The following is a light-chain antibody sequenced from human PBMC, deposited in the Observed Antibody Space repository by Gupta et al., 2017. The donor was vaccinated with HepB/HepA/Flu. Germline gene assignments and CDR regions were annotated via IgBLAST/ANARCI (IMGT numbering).Light chain of an antibody. V-gene: IGKV1-5*03. CDR2: KAS. J-gene: IGKJ1*01. Sequence: DIQMTQSPSTLSASVGDRVTITCRASQSISSWLAWYQQKPGQAPKLLIQKASILESGVPSRFSGSGSGTEFTLTISSLQPDDFATYYCQQYNSNSETFGQGTKVEIK. CDR3: QQYNSNSET. CDR1: QSISSW.